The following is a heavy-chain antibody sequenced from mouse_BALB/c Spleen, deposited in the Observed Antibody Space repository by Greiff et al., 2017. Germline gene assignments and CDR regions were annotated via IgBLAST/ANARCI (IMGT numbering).Heavy chain of an antibody. CDR3: ARNGLRPFDY. CDR1: GYTFTDYN. D-gene: IGHD2-4*01. V-gene: IGHV1S29*02. J-gene: IGHJ3*01. Sequence: VQLQQSGPELVKPGASVKISCKASGYTFTDYNMHWVKQSHGKSLEWIGYIYPYNGGTGYNQKFKSKATLTVDNSSSTAYMELRSLTSEDSAVYYCARNGLRPFDYWGQGTLVTVSA. CDR2: IYPYNGGT.